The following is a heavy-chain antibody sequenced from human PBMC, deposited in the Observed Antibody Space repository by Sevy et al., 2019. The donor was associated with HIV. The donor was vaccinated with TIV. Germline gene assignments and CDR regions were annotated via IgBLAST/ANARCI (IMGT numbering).Heavy chain of an antibody. CDR1: GFTFSVYW. V-gene: IGHV3-7*01. CDR3: AHGTIWRFDS. J-gene: IGHJ4*02. Sequence: GGSLRLSCAASGFTFSVYWMNWVRQAPGKGLEWVANIKGDGSDKHYVDSVEGRFTIARDNVKNLLSLQMNSLRVEDTAVYYVAHGTIWRFDSWGQGTLVTVSS. D-gene: IGHD3-3*01. CDR2: IKGDGSDK.